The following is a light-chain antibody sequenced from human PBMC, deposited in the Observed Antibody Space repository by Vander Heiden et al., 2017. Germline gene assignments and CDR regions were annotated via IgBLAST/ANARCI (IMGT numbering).Light chain of an antibody. CDR3: QESDSTLYT. V-gene: IGKV1-39*01. Sequence: DIQMTQSPSSLSASVGDRVTITCRASQSISSYLNWYQQKPGKAPKLLIYAASSLQSGVPSRFRGSGSGTDFTLTISSLQPEDFATYYCQESDSTLYTFGPGTKLXIK. CDR1: QSISSY. CDR2: AAS. J-gene: IGKJ2*01.